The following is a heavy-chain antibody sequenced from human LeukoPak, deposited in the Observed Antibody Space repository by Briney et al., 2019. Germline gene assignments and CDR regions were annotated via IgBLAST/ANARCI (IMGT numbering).Heavy chain of an antibody. V-gene: IGHV4-31*03. Sequence: SETLSLTCTVSGGSISSGGYYWSWIRQHPGKGLEWIGYIYYSGSTYYNPSLKSRITISVDTSENQFSLKLSSVTAADTAVYHCARDRSGYYYGAFDIWGQGTMVTVSS. D-gene: IGHD3-22*01. CDR3: ARDRSGYYYGAFDI. CDR2: IYYSGST. CDR1: GGSISSGGYY. J-gene: IGHJ3*02.